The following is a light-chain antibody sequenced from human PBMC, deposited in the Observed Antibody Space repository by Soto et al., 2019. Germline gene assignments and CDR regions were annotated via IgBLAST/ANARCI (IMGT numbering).Light chain of an antibody. V-gene: IGLV1-40*01. CDR3: QSSDSRLSGSDV. CDR2: GDS. J-gene: IGLJ1*01. CDR1: SSNIGAGYH. Sequence: QSALTQPPSVSGAPGQRVTISCTGSSSNIGAGYHVHWYQQLPGAAPKLLIFGDSNRPSGVPDRFSGSKSGTSASLAITGLQADDEADYYCQSSDSRLSGSDVFGTGTKVTAL.